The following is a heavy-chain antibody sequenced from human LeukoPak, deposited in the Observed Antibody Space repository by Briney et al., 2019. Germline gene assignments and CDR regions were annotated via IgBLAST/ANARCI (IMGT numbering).Heavy chain of an antibody. J-gene: IGHJ6*01. D-gene: IGHD3-10*01. CDR3: AKVPSMIRGVVNYGNDG. CDR2: INPNSADT. Sequence: ASVKVSCKTSGYSFTGYFMHWVRQAAGQGVEGWGWINPNSADTKYAQRYQGKVTMTWATSRNTAYMELRMQTYDDTAVYYSAKVPSMIRGVVNYGNDGWGQGTTVTV. V-gene: IGHV1-2*02. CDR1: GYSFTGYF.